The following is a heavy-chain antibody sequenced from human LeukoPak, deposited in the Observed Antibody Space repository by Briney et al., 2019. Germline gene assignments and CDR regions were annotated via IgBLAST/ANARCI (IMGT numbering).Heavy chain of an antibody. D-gene: IGHD3-16*01. V-gene: IGHV3-7*01. CDR1: GFTYSSYW. J-gene: IGHJ4*02. Sequence: GGSLRLLCAASGFTYSSYWMTWVRQAPGKGLEWVANIKHNGDELNYVDSVEDRFTISRDNAKNSLYLHMTSLRAEDTAVYYCARELRTFDSWGQGTLVTVSS. CDR2: IKHNGDEL. CDR3: ARELRTFDS.